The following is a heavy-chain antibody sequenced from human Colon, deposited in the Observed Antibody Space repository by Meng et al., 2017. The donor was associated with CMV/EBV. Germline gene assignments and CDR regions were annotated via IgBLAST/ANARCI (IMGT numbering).Heavy chain of an antibody. CDR2: VHHSGSI. V-gene: IGHV4-34*01. J-gene: IGHJ4*02. D-gene: IGHD3-3*01. CDR1: GGSFRNYY. CDR3: ARGPYWSGDYPRRYYFDY. Sequence: SETLSLTCGVSGGSFRNYYWSWIRQSPGKGLEWIGEVHHSGSINYDASLKSRVTISVDTSKNQMSMSLRSVTAADTAVYYCARGPYWSGDYPRRYYFDYWGQGTLVIVSS.